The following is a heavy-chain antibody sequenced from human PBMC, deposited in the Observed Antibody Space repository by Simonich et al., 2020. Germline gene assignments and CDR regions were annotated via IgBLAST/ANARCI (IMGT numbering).Heavy chain of an antibody. CDR1: GFTFSSYG. V-gene: IGHV3-33*01. Sequence: QVQLVESGGGVVQPGRSLRLSCAASGFTFSSYGMHGVRQAPGKGLEWVAVIGYNGSNKYYADSVKGRFTISRDNSKNTLYLQMNSLRAEDTAVYYCARDLESSSWYWFDPWGQGTLVTVSS. CDR3: ARDLESSSWYWFDP. J-gene: IGHJ5*02. D-gene: IGHD6-13*01. CDR2: IGYNGSNK.